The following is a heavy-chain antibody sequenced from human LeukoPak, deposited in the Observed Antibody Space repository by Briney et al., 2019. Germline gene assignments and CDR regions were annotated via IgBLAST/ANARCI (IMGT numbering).Heavy chain of an antibody. J-gene: IGHJ4*02. CDR3: ARSARLMKGVVEVTALDD. D-gene: IGHD3-3*01. Sequence: GGSLRLSCEDSGFTFRSYEMNWVRQAPGKGLEWIAYLSSSGSAFSYADSVKGRFTIARDNAKNSVYLEMNSLNADDTAVYYCARSARLMKGVVEVTALDDWGQGTLVTVSS. V-gene: IGHV3-48*03. CDR2: LSSSGSAF. CDR1: GFTFRSYE.